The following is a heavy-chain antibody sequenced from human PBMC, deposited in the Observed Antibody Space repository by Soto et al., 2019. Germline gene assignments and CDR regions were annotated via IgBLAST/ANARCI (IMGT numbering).Heavy chain of an antibody. CDR3: ARRVDYYYGMDV. CDR1: GFTFSSYG. V-gene: IGHV3-33*01. J-gene: IGHJ6*02. Sequence: GGSLRLSCAASGFTFSSYGMRWVRQAPGKGLEWVAVIWYDGSNKYYADSVKGRFTISRDNSKNTLYLQMNSLRAEDTAVYYCARRVDYYYGMDVWGQGTTVTVSS. CDR2: IWYDGSNK.